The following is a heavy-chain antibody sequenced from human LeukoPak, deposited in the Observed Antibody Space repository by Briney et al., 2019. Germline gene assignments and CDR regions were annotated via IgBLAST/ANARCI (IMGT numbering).Heavy chain of an antibody. Sequence: GESLKISYQGSGYSFPTYWIGWVRQMPGKGLEWMGIIYPGDSDTRYNPSFQGQVTISVDKSISTAYLQWSSLKASDTAIYYCARRDNSRAFDYWGQGTLVTVSS. V-gene: IGHV5-51*01. CDR2: IYPGDSDT. J-gene: IGHJ4*02. CDR1: GYSFPTYW. CDR3: ARRDNSRAFDY. D-gene: IGHD5-24*01.